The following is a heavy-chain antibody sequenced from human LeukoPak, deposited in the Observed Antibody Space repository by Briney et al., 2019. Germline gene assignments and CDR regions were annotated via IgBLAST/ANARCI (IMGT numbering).Heavy chain of an antibody. Sequence: PGGSLRPSCAASGFPFSNYAMTWVRQAPGKGPERVSGISDSGDRTYYADSVKGRFTISRDNSKNMLYLQMNSLRVEDTALYYCAKGLGTSGYHDYWGQGTLVTVSS. J-gene: IGHJ4*02. D-gene: IGHD3-22*01. V-gene: IGHV3-23*01. CDR1: GFPFSNYA. CDR3: AKGLGTSGYHDY. CDR2: ISDSGDRT.